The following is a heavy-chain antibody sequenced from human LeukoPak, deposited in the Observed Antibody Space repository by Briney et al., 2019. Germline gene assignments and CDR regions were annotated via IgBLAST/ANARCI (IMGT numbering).Heavy chain of an antibody. CDR3: ARDLLRDIVVVPATRGYYFDY. J-gene: IGHJ4*02. D-gene: IGHD2-2*01. CDR1: GFTFSSYA. CDR2: ISGSGGST. Sequence: GGSLRLSCAASGFTFSSYAMSWVRQAPGKGLEWVSAISGSGGSTYYAGSVKGRFTISRDNAKNSLYLQMNSLRAEDTAVYYCARDLLRDIVVVPATRGYYFDYWGQGTLVTVSS. V-gene: IGHV3-23*01.